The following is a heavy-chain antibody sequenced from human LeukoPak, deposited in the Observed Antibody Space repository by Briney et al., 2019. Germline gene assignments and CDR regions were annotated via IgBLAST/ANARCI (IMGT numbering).Heavy chain of an antibody. J-gene: IGHJ4*02. V-gene: IGHV4-61*02. Sequence: KASETLSLTCTVSGGSISSGSYYWSWIRQPAGKGLEWIGRIYTSGSTHYNPSLKSRVTISVDTSKNQFSLKLSSVTAADTAVYYCARLNYYDSSGYYPSDYYFDYWGQGTLVTVSS. CDR3: ARLNYYDSSGYYPSDYYFDY. CDR2: IYTSGST. CDR1: GGSISSGSYY. D-gene: IGHD3-22*01.